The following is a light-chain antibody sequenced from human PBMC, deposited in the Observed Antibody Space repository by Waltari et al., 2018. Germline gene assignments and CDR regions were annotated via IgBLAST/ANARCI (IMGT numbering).Light chain of an antibody. CDR2: DVT. CDR1: SSDVGGYAY. CDR3: SSYTSSSSFKL. J-gene: IGLJ3*02. Sequence: QSALTQPASVSGSPGQSITISCTGTSSDVGGYAYVSWYQQLPGKAPKLIIYDVTKRPSEISNRFSGSKSGNTAALTISGLQAEDEADYYCSSYTSSSSFKLFGGGTKLAVL. V-gene: IGLV2-14*03.